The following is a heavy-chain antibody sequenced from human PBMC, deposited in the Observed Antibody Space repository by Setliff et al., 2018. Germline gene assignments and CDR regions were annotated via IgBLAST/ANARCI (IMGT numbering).Heavy chain of an antibody. CDR1: GYSFTDYW. Sequence: GESLKISCKASGYSFTDYWIAWVRQMPGKGLEWMGIIYPSNSNIKHSPSFEAQITFSVDKSITTAYLQWSSLKASDTAIYYCARHRVGNSGYAIPILDFWGQGALVTVSS. J-gene: IGHJ4*02. CDR2: IYPSNSNI. CDR3: ARHRVGNSGYAIPILDF. V-gene: IGHV5-51*01. D-gene: IGHD5-12*01.